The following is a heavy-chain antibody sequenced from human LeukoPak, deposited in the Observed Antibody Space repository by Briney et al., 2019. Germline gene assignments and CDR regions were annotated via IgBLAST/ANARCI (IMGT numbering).Heavy chain of an antibody. J-gene: IGHJ3*02. CDR2: IDPAGGGI. CDR1: GFSFSSSW. Sequence: GGSLRLSCAASGFSFSSSWMSWVRQAPGKGLEWVADIDPAGGGIVYVDSVKGRFTISRDNAESSVYLQMSGLRAEDSAAYYCARDPENGALDIWGQGTMVTVSS. CDR3: ARDPENGALDI. V-gene: IGHV3-7*01. D-gene: IGHD1-1*01.